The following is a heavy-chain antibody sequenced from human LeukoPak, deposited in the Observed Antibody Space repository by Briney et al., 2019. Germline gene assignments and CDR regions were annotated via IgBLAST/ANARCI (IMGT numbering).Heavy chain of an antibody. CDR3: AKDLGYSYGNWFDP. CDR1: GFTFSSYG. J-gene: IGHJ5*02. V-gene: IGHV3-30*02. D-gene: IGHD5-18*01. Sequence: GGSLRLSCEASGFTFSSYGMHWVRQAPGKGLEWVAFIRYDGSNKYYADSVKGRFTISRDNSKNTLYLQMNSLRAEDTAVYYCAKDLGYSYGNWFDPWGQGTLVTVSS. CDR2: IRYDGSNK.